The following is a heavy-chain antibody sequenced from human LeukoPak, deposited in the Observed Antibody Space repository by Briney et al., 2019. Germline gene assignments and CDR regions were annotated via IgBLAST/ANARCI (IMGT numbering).Heavy chain of an antibody. D-gene: IGHD3-22*01. V-gene: IGHV4-30-2*01. CDR3: ARDPGRHYYDSSGPGDAFDI. Sequence: SETLSLTCAVSGGSISSGGYSWSWIRQPPGKGLEWIGYVYHSGSTYYNPSLKSRVTISVDRSKNQFSLKLSSVTAADTAVYYCARDPGRHYYDSSGPGDAFDIWGQGTMVTVSS. CDR2: VYHSGST. J-gene: IGHJ3*02. CDR1: GGSISSGGYS.